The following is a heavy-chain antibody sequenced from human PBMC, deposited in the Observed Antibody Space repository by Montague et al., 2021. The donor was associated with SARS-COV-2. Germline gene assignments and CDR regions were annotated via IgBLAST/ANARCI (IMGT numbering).Heavy chain of an antibody. Sequence: SLRLSCAASGFTFITYSMNWVRQAPGKGLEWVSSIDSSTTYIYYADSVKGRFTISRDNAKNSLYLQMNSLRAEDTAVYYCARDFIDSTGMCDHGGQGTLVTVSS. CDR1: GFTFITYS. D-gene: IGHD2-8*02. CDR3: ARDFIDSTGMCDH. V-gene: IGHV3-21*01. J-gene: IGHJ4*02. CDR2: IDSSTTYI.